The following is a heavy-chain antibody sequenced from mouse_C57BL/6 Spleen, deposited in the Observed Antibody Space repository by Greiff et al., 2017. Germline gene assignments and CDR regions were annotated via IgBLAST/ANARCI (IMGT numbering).Heavy chain of an antibody. V-gene: IGHV1-55*01. CDR3: ANYYYGREGLAY. J-gene: IGHJ3*01. D-gene: IGHD1-1*01. CDR2: IYPGSGST. CDR1: GYTFTSYW. Sequence: VQLQQPGAELVKPGASVKMSCKASGYTFTSYWITWVKQRPGQGLEWIGDIYPGSGSTNYNEKFKSKATLTVDTSSSTAYMQLSSLTSEDSAVYYCANYYYGREGLAYWGQGTLVTVSA.